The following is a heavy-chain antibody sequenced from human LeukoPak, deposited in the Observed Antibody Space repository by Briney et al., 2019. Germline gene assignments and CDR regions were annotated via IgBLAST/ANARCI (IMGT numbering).Heavy chain of an antibody. V-gene: IGHV4-59*12. CDR3: AREDYDSPARPFDY. D-gene: IGHD3-22*01. Sequence: SETLSLTCTVSGGSISSYYWSWIRQPPGKGLEWIGYIYYSGSTNYNPSLKSRVTISVDTSKNQFSLKLSSVTAADTAVYYCAREDYDSPARPFDYWGQGTLVTVSS. CDR1: GGSISSYY. J-gene: IGHJ4*02. CDR2: IYYSGST.